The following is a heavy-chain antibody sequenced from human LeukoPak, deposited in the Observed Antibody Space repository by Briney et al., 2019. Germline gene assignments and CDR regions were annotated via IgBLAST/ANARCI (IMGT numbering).Heavy chain of an antibody. J-gene: IGHJ4*02. Sequence: GGSLRLSCAASGFTFDDYAMHWVRQAPGKGLEWVSGISWNSGSIGYADSVKGRFTISRDNAKNSLYLQMNSLRAEDTALYYCAKDSGWQWPPMGPDYWGQGTLVTVSS. V-gene: IGHV3-9*01. D-gene: IGHD6-19*01. CDR2: ISWNSGSI. CDR3: AKDSGWQWPPMGPDY. CDR1: GFTFDDYA.